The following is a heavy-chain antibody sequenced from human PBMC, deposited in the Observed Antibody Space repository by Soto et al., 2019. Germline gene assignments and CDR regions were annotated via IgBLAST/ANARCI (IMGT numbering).Heavy chain of an antibody. CDR1: GYTFTDYY. J-gene: IGHJ3*02. Sequence: ASVKVSCKTSGYTFTDYYTHWVRHAPGQGLEWMGWMNPKSGGAYFAQKFQDRVTLTRDTSVGTAYIEVNSLTSDDTAVYFCTRENIENSDGLYDAFDIWGQGTTVTVSS. D-gene: IGHD5-18*01. V-gene: IGHV1-2*02. CDR3: TRENIENSDGLYDAFDI. CDR2: MNPKSGGA.